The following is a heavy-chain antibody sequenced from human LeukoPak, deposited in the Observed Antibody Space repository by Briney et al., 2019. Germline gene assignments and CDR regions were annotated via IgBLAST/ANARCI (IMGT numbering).Heavy chain of an antibody. V-gene: IGHV3-23*01. J-gene: IGHJ4*02. CDR1: GFTFSSYA. D-gene: IGHD6-25*01. CDR2: ISGSGGST. CDR3: AKLFAPGYPRYYFDY. Sequence: GASLRLSCAASGFTFSSYAMSWVRQAPGKGLEWASAISGSGGSTYYADSVKGRFTISRDNSKNTLYLQMNSLRAEDTAVYYCAKLFAPGYPRYYFDYWGQGTLVTVSS.